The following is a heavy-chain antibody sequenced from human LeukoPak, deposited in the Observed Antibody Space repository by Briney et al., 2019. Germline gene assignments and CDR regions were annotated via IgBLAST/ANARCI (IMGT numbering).Heavy chain of an antibody. Sequence: SGPTLVKPTQTLSLTCTFSGFSPSTSGVGVCWIRQPPGKALEWLALIYWDDDKRYSPSLQSRRTITKDTSKNQVVLTMTNMDPDHQMTYHCAEDTDYDFWSGYSGGFFYWGQGTLVTVSS. J-gene: IGHJ4*02. D-gene: IGHD3-3*01. V-gene: IGHV2-5*02. CDR2: IYWDDDK. CDR1: GFSPSTSGVG. CDR3: AEDTDYDFWSGYSGGFFY.